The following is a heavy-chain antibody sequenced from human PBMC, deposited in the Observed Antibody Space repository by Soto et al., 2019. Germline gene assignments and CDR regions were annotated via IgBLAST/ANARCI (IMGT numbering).Heavy chain of an antibody. Sequence: GGSLRLSCAASGFTFSNYAMNWVRQAPGRGLEWVATCGVDGATYYADFVEGRFIVSRDNSKSTLFMQMNNLRADDTAIYYCARVMFQATAAVDFWGRGTQVTVSS. D-gene: IGHD2-21*02. CDR1: GFTFSNYA. V-gene: IGHV3-23*01. CDR3: ARVMFQATAAVDF. CDR2: TCGVDGAT. J-gene: IGHJ4*02.